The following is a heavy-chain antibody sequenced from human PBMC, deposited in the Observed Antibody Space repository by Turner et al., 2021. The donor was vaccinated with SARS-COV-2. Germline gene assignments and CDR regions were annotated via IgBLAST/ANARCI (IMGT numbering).Heavy chain of an antibody. CDR3: AKDIRTTPIAVAGRGAFDI. CDR2: ISGSGGST. J-gene: IGHJ3*02. D-gene: IGHD6-19*01. V-gene: IGHV3-23*01. CDR1: GFTFSSYA. Sequence: EVQLLESGGGLVQPGGSRRLSCAASGFTFSSYAMSWGRQAPGKGLEWVSAISGSGGSTYYADSVKGRFTISRDNSKNTLYLQMNSLRAEDTAVYFCAKDIRTTPIAVAGRGAFDIWGQGTMVTVSS.